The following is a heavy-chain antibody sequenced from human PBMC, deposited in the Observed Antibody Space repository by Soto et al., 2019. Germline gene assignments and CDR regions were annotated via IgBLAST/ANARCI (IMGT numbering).Heavy chain of an antibody. CDR3: AKGQGSSSWYVVYYYYGMDV. D-gene: IGHD6-13*01. CDR2: ISYDGSNK. V-gene: IGHV3-30*18. CDR1: GFTFSSYG. Sequence: QVQLVESGGGVVQPGRSLRLSCAASGFTFSSYGMHWVRQAPGKGLEWVAVISYDGSNKYYADSVKGRFTISRDNSKNTLYLQMNSLRAEDTAVYYCAKGQGSSSWYVVYYYYGMDVWGQGTTVTVSS. J-gene: IGHJ6*02.